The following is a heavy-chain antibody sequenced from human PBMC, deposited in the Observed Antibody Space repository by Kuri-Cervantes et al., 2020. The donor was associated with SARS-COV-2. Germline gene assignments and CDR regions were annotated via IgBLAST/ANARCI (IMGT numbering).Heavy chain of an antibody. D-gene: IGHD6-13*01. CDR3: ARAPGSSSWLYYYYGMDV. CDR2: ISAYNGNT. V-gene: IGHV1-18*01. CDR1: GYTFTSYG. J-gene: IGHJ6*02. Sequence: ASVKVSCKASGYTFTSYGISWVRQAPGQGLEWMGWISAYNGNTNYAQKLQGRVTMTTDTSTSTAYMELRSLRSDDTAVYYCARAPGSSSWLYYYYGMDVWGQGTTVTVSS.